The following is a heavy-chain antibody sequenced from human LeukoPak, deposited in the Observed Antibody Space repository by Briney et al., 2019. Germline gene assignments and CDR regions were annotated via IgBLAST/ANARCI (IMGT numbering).Heavy chain of an antibody. CDR3: GKGGQWFGTYYFDY. Sequence: GGSLRLSCAASGFTFSSYGMTWVRQAPGKGLEWVSYICSSSSTKYYADSVKGRFTFSKDNSKNSSFLQLDMLRADDTAVYYCGKGGQWFGTYYFDYWGQGTLVTVST. D-gene: IGHD3-10*01. CDR1: GFTFSSYG. J-gene: IGHJ4*02. CDR2: ICSSSSTK. V-gene: IGHV3-48*01.